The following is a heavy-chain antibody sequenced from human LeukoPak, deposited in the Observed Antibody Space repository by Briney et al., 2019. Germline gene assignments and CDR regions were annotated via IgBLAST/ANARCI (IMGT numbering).Heavy chain of an antibody. Sequence: ASVKVSCKASGYTFTSYDINWVRQATGQGLEWMGWMNPNSGNTGYAQKFQGRVTMTRNTSISTAYMELSSLRSEDTAVYYCARDGEVGGYYHMDVWGKGTTVTVSS. J-gene: IGHJ6*03. CDR1: GYTFTSYD. CDR3: ARDGEVGGYYHMDV. V-gene: IGHV1-8*01. CDR2: MNPNSGNT.